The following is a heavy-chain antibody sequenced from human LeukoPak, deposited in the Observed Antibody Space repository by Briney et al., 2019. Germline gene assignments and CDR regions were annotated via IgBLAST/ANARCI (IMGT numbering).Heavy chain of an antibody. J-gene: IGHJ4*02. CDR1: GGSFSGYY. Sequence: SETLSLTCAVYGGSFSGYYWSWIRQPPGKGLEWIGYIYHSGSTYYNPSLKSRVTISVDRSKNQFSLKLSSVTAADTAVYYCARGIDGGYYKNWGQGTLVTVSS. CDR2: IYHSGST. V-gene: IGHV4-34*01. CDR3: ARGIDGGYYKN. D-gene: IGHD3-3*01.